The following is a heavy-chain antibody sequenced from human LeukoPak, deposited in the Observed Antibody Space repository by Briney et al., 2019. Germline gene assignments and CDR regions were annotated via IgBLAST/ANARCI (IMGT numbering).Heavy chain of an antibody. J-gene: IGHJ4*01. CDR1: GFTVSRLV. CDR2: ISSDGSNK. CDR3: ARHANNVAVSGTHFW. V-gene: IGHV3-30*03. Sequence: PGGSLTLSCAAPGFTVSRLVMHWVRQAPGKGLEWVSVISSDGSNKYYADSVKCRFTISRDNSKDTLYLQMNSLRGDDTAVYYCARHANNVAVSGTHFWGGQGSPVTVPS. D-gene: IGHD6-19*01.